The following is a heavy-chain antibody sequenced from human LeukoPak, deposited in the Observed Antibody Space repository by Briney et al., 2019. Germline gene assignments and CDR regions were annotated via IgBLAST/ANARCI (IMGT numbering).Heavy chain of an antibody. D-gene: IGHD7-27*01. V-gene: IGHV3-7*05. CDR2: INHDGTDK. J-gene: IGHJ5*02. CDR3: AREDWGPRFDP. Sequence: GGSLRLSCAASGFTSTSYWMTWVRQAPGKGLHWVANINHDGTDKNYADSVKGRFTISRDNAKRSVFLQMNSLGAEDTGLHYCAREDWGPRFDPRGQGTLVTVSS. CDR1: GFTSTSYW.